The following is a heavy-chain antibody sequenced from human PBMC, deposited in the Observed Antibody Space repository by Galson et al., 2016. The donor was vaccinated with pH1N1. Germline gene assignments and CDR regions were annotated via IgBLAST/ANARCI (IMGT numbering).Heavy chain of an antibody. J-gene: IGHJ3*02. V-gene: IGHV4-39*01. CDR3: ARSLMNQFEAFDI. CDR1: GGSISSSSYY. Sequence: TLSLTCTVSGGSISSSSYYWGWIRQPPGQGLEWIGSIYYSGSTYYNSSLKSRVTISVDTSKNQFSLKLSSVTAADTAVYYCARSLMNQFEAFDIWGQGTMVTVSS. CDR2: IYYSGST. D-gene: IGHD1-14*01.